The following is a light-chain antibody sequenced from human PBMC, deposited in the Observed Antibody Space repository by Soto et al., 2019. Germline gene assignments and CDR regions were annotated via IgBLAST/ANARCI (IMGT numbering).Light chain of an antibody. Sequence: QPVLTQPPSASASLGASVTLTCTLSSGYSNYKVDWYQQRPGKGPRFVMRVGTGGIVGSKGDGIPDRFSVLGSGLNRYLTIKNIQEEDESDYHCGADHGSGSNFEVFGTGTKLTVL. CDR3: GADHGSGSNFEV. CDR1: SGYSNYK. CDR2: VGTGGIVG. V-gene: IGLV9-49*01. J-gene: IGLJ1*01.